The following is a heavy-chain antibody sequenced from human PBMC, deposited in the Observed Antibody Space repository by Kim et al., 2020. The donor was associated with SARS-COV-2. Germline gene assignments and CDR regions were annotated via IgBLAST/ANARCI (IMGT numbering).Heavy chain of an antibody. Sequence: DSVKGRFTISRDNSRNTVYLQMNGLRADDTAVYYCARLGPVTANYYYGMDVWGQGTTVTVSS. CDR3: ARLGPVTANYYYGMDV. V-gene: IGHV3-53*01. J-gene: IGHJ6*02. D-gene: IGHD2-21*02.